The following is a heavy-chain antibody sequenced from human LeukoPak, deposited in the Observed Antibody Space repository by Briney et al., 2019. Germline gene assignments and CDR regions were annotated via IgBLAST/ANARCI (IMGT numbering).Heavy chain of an antibody. Sequence: PGGSLRLPCAASGFTFSGYFMHWVRQAPGKGLEWVAIISSDGNTKYYADSVKGRFTISRGNSKNTLYLQMNSLRAEDTAVYYCARDSQYAMDVWGQGTTVTVSS. V-gene: IGHV3-30-3*01. CDR1: GFTFSGYF. CDR2: ISSDGNTK. J-gene: IGHJ6*02. CDR3: ARDSQYAMDV.